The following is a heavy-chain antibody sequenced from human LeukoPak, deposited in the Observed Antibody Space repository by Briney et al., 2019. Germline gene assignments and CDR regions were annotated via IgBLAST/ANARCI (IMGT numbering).Heavy chain of an antibody. CDR3: ARLPAYCSSTSCYYDF. CDR1: GFTFSSYS. Sequence: GGSLRLSCAASGFTFSSYSMNWVRQAPGKGLEWVSSISSSSSYIYYADSVKGRFTISRDNAKNSLYLQMNSLRAEDTAVYYCARLPAYCSSTSCYYDFWGQGTLVTVSS. J-gene: IGHJ4*02. D-gene: IGHD2-2*01. CDR2: ISSSSSYI. V-gene: IGHV3-21*01.